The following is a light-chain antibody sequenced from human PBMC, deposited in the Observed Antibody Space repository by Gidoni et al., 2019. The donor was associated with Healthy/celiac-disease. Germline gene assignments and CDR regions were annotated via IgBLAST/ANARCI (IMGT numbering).Light chain of an antibody. CDR3: QQYNNWPPIT. V-gene: IGKV3-15*01. J-gene: IGKJ5*01. CDR2: GAS. CDR1: QSVS. Sequence: EIVMTQSPATLSVSPGERATLSCRASQSVSIYGASTRATGIPARFSGSGSGTEFTLTISSLQSEDFAVYYCQQYNNWPPITFGQGTRLEIK.